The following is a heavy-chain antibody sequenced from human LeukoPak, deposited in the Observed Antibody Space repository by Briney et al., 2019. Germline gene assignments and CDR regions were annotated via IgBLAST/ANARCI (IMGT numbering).Heavy chain of an antibody. CDR2: INHSGCT. Sequence: PSETLSLTCAVYGGSFSGYYWSWIRQPPGKGLEWIGEINHSGCTNYNPSLKSRVTISVDTSKNQFSLKLSSVTAADTAVYYCARGSLGYCSSTSCYMRSVFDYWGQGTLVTVSS. CDR3: ARGSLGYCSSTSCYMRSVFDY. CDR1: GGSFSGYY. D-gene: IGHD2-2*02. J-gene: IGHJ4*02. V-gene: IGHV4-34*01.